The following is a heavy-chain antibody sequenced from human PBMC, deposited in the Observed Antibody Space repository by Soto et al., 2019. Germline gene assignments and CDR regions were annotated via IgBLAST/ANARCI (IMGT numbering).Heavy chain of an antibody. CDR3: ARLNYDSSGYYYIQGYYLDY. CDR2: IYYSGST. J-gene: IGHJ4*02. Sequence: SETRSLPFSACPGSHKSDGNYWSWINQHPGKGMQWIVHIYYSGSTYYNPSLKSRVTISVDTSKNQFSLKLSSVTAADTAVYYCARLNYDSSGYYYIQGYYLDYWGKGTMVTVAS. V-gene: IGHV4-31*03. D-gene: IGHD3-22*01. CDR1: PGSHKSDGNY.